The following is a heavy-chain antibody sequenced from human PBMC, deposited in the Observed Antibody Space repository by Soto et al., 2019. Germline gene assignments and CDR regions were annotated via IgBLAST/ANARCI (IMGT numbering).Heavy chain of an antibody. CDR3: ARAVVLTFSRFYDVDV. Sequence: QVQLVQSGAEVKTPGSSVKVSCEASGGTFSSYSINWVLQAPGQCLEWMGRLIPMFGTTDYAQRFQGRVTFTADESTSTASMEVTNLTSEDTAVYYCARAVVLTFSRFYDVDVWGQGTTVTVSS. J-gene: IGHJ6*02. CDR2: LIPMFGTT. CDR1: GGTFSSYS. D-gene: IGHD2-2*01. V-gene: IGHV1-69*18.